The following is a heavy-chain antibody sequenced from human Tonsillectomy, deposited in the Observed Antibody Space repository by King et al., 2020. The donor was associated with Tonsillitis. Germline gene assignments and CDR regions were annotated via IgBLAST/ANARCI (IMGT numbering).Heavy chain of an antibody. V-gene: IGHV3-15*01. Sequence: VQLVESGGDLVKPGGSLRLSCAASGFTFSSAWLSWVRQAPGKGLEWVGRIKNKAAGESTDYAAPVKGRFTISRDNSNSILYLQMNSLKTEDTAVYYCTHLHKPGDGDDWGQGTLVTVSS. CDR2: IKNKAAGEST. J-gene: IGHJ4*02. CDR3: THLHKPGDGDD. CDR1: GFTFSSAW. D-gene: IGHD2-21*01.